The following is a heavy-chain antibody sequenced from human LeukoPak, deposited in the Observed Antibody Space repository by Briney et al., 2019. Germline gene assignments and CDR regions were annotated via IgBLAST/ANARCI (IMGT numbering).Heavy chain of an antibody. D-gene: IGHD5-24*01. Sequence: PGGSLRLSCATSGFTFSTYAMSWVRQAPGKGLEWVPLISGSGSGTHYADSVKGRFTISRDNSKNMLYLHMNTLRADDTAVYYCARSGTEDGYNIYFDYWGQGTLVTVSS. V-gene: IGHV3-23*01. J-gene: IGHJ4*02. CDR3: ARSGTEDGYNIYFDY. CDR1: GFTFSTYA. CDR2: ISGSGSGT.